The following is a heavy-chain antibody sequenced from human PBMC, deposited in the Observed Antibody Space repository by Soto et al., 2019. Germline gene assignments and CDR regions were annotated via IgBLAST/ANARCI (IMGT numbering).Heavy chain of an antibody. Sequence: SDTLSLTCTVSGGSINTFYWSWFRQPAGKGLEWIGRIFSSGSTSFNPSLEGRVAMSVDTSKNHFSLNLSSVTAADMAVYYCAREGSYSAYNFAHGIQLWSFDFWGQGALVTVSS. CDR3: AREGSYSAYNFAHGIQLWSFDF. V-gene: IGHV4-4*07. D-gene: IGHD5-12*01. CDR1: GGSINTFY. CDR2: IFSSGST. J-gene: IGHJ4*02.